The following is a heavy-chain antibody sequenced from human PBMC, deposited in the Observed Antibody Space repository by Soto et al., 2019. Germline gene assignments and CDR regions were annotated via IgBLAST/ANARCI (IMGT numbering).Heavy chain of an antibody. J-gene: IGHJ6*02. CDR2: ISYDGNNK. Sequence: QVQLVESGGGVVQPGRSLRLSCAASGFTFSSYGMHWVRQALGKVLEGVAVISYDGNNKYYPDSVKGRFTICRDNSKNTLYLSMNSLRAEDTAVYYCAKSGWERLLEGPGCMDVWGQGTTVTVSS. CDR3: AKSGWERLLEGPGCMDV. CDR1: GFTFSSYG. D-gene: IGHD1-26*01. V-gene: IGHV3-30*18.